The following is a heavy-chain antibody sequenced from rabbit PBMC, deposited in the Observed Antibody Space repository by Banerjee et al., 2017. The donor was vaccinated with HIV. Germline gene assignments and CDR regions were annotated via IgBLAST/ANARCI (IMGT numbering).Heavy chain of an antibody. CDR3: ARRNAASYWSL. D-gene: IGHD8-1*01. J-gene: IGHJ4*01. Sequence: QQRLEESGGGLVKPGGTLTLTCKASGFDFNINAMCWVRQAPGKGLEWIACIYTGSSGSTYYASWAKGRFTISKTSSTTVTLQMTSLTAADTATYFCARRNAASYWSLWGPGTLVTVS. CDR2: IYTGSSGST. CDR1: GFDFNINA. V-gene: IGHV1S45*01.